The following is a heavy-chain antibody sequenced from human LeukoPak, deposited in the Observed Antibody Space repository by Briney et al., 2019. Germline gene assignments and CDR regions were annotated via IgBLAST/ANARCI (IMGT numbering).Heavy chain of an antibody. V-gene: IGHV1-18*01. CDR2: ISAYNGNT. J-gene: IGHJ4*01. Sequence: GASVKVSCKASGYTFTSYGISWVRQAPGQGLEWMGWISAYNGNTNYAQKLQGRVTMTTDTSTSTAYMELRSLRSDDTAVYYCARGAADSPAVDTWGGFDDWGHGTLVTVSS. D-gene: IGHD5-18*01. CDR3: ARGAADSPAVDTWGGFDD. CDR1: GYTFTSYG.